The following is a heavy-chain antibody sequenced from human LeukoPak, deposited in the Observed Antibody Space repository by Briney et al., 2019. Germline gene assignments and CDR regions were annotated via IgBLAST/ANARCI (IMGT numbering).Heavy chain of an antibody. CDR2: ISGNGDTT. CDR1: GFTFSTFA. J-gene: IGHJ3*02. V-gene: IGHV3-23*01. Sequence: GGSLRLSCTASGFTFSTFAMGWVRQAPGKGLQWVSGISGNGDTTYYADSVKGRFAISRDNSENTLYLQMNRLRDEDTAVYHCAKDFLGTVPDVFDIWGQGTMVTVSS. D-gene: IGHD7-27*01. CDR3: AKDFLGTVPDVFDI.